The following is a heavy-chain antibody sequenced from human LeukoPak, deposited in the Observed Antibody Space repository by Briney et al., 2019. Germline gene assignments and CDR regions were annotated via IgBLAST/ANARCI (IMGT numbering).Heavy chain of an antibody. Sequence: SETLSLTCTVSGGSISSYYWSWIRQPPGKGPEWIGSIYRSGSTFYNPSLKSRVTISLDTSKNQFSLKLSSVTAADTAVYFCARGTYGYYMDVWGKGTTVTVSS. V-gene: IGHV4-38-2*02. CDR1: GGSISSYY. J-gene: IGHJ6*03. CDR2: IYRSGST. CDR3: ARGTYGYYMDV. D-gene: IGHD4-17*01.